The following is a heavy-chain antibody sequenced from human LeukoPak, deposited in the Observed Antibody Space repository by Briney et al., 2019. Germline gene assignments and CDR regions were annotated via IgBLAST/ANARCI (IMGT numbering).Heavy chain of an antibody. CDR1: GGSFSGYY. Sequence: PSETLSLTCAVYGGSFSGYYWSWIRQPPGKGLEWIGEINHSGSTNYNPSLKSRVTISVDTSKNQFSLKLSSVTAADTAVYYCARGRRVDNWGQGTLVTVSS. J-gene: IGHJ4*02. CDR2: INHSGST. D-gene: IGHD1-14*01. V-gene: IGHV4-34*01. CDR3: ARGRRVDN.